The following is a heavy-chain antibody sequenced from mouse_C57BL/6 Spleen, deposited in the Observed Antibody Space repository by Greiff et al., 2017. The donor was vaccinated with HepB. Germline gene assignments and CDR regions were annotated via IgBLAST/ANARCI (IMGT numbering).Heavy chain of an antibody. CDR1: GYSITSGYY. J-gene: IGHJ2*01. D-gene: IGHD2-3*01. V-gene: IGHV3-6*01. CDR3: AKIDGYYEGD. Sequence: EVKLMESGPGLVKPSQSLSLTCSVTGYSITSGYYWNWIRQFPGNKLEWMGYISYDGSNNYNPSLKNRISITRDTSKNQFFLKLNSVTTEDTATYYCAKIDGYYEGDWGQGTTLTVSS. CDR2: ISYDGSN.